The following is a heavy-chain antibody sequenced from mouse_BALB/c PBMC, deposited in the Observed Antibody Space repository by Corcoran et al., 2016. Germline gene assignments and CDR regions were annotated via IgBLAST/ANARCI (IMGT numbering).Heavy chain of an antibody. CDR2: INTYTGEP. Sequence: QIQLVQSGPELKKPGEIVKISCKASGYTFTNYGMNWEKQAPGKGLKWMGWINTYTGEPTYADDFKGRFAFSLETSASTAYLQINNLKNEDTATYFCAREPYAMDYWGQGTSVTVSS. J-gene: IGHJ4*01. CDR1: GYTFTNYG. D-gene: IGHD6-1*01. CDR3: AREPYAMDY. V-gene: IGHV9-3-1*01.